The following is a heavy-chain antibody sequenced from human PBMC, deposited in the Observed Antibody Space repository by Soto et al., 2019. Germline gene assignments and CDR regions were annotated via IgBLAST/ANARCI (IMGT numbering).Heavy chain of an antibody. Sequence: HSETLSITCTVSGGSISSYYWSWIRQPPGKGLEWIGYIYYSGSTNYNPSLKSRVTISVDTSKNQFSLKLSSVTAADTAVYYCARVGIYTDNHPTFDYWGQGTLVTVSS. CDR2: IYYSGST. J-gene: IGHJ4*02. CDR3: ARVGIYTDNHPTFDY. V-gene: IGHV4-59*01. D-gene: IGHD3-10*01. CDR1: GGSISSYY.